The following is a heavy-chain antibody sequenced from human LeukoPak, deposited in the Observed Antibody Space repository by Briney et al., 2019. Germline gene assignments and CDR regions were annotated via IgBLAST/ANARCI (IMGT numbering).Heavy chain of an antibody. CDR1: GFTFSDYY. J-gene: IGHJ4*02. D-gene: IGHD3-10*01. CDR2: ISSSGSTI. CDR3: ARDSAGWFGENYFDY. V-gene: IGHV3-11*01. Sequence: GGSLRLSCAASGFTFSDYYMSWIRQAPGKGLEWVSDISSSGSTIYYADSVKGRFTISRDNAKNSLYLQMNSLRAEDTAVYYCARDSAGWFGENYFDYWGQGTLVTVSS.